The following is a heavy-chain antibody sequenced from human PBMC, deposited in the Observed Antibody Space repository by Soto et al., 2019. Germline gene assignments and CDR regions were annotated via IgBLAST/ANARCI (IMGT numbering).Heavy chain of an antibody. CDR2: IYSGGST. CDR3: ARDPPATRHGMDV. J-gene: IGHJ6*02. V-gene: IGHV3-53*02. CDR1: GFTVSSNY. Sequence: EVQLVETGGGLIQPGGSLRLSCAASGFTVSSNYMSWVRQAPGKGLEWVSVIYSGGSTYYADSVRGRFTISRDNSKNTLYLQMKSLRAEDTAVYYCARDPPATRHGMDVWGPGTTVTVSS.